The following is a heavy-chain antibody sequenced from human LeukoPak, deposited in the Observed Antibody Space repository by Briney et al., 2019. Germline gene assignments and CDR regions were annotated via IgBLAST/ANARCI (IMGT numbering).Heavy chain of an antibody. D-gene: IGHD3-10*01. V-gene: IGHV3-53*01. CDR3: ARDESFYGSGRYY. CDR2: IYSGGST. CDR1: GFTVSSNY. Sequence: GESLRLSCAASGFTVSSNYMSWVRQAPGKGLEWVSVIYSGGSTYYADSVKGRFTISRDNSKNTLYLQMNSLRAEDTAVYYCARDESFYGSGRYYWGQGTLVTVSS. J-gene: IGHJ4*02.